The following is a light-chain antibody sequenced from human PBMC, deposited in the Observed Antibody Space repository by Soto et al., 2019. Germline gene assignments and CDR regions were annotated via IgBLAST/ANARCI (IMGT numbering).Light chain of an antibody. CDR2: DVS. V-gene: IGLV2-14*01. J-gene: IGLJ1*01. CDR3: SSYTSSSTSV. CDR1: SSDVGGYNY. Sequence: QSVLTQPASVSGSPGQWITISCTGTSSDVGGYNYVSWYQQHPGKAPKLMIYDVSNRPSGVSNRFSGSKSVNTASLTISGLPAEEEADYYCSSYTSSSTSVFGTGTKLTIL.